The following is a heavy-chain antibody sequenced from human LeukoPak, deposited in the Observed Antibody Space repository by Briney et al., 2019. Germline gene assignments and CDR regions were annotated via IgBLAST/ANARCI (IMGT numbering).Heavy chain of an antibody. J-gene: IGHJ4*02. V-gene: IGHV3-11*04. Sequence: GGSLRLSYAASGFTFSDYYMSWLRQAPGKGLEWVSYISSSGSTIYYADSVKGRFTISRDNAKNSLYLQMNSLRAEDTAVYYCARAHYYGGRFDFWGQGTLVTVSS. CDR3: ARAHYYGGRFDF. CDR1: GFTFSDYY. CDR2: ISSSGSTI. D-gene: IGHD4-23*01.